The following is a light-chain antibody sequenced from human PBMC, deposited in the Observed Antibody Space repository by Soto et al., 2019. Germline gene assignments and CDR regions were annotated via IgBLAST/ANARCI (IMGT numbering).Light chain of an antibody. CDR1: QGISRS. Sequence: IQFTQSPSSVSASVGDSVTISCQASQGISRSLAWYQRKPVKAPKLLSYMPSRLQSGVPSRFSGSGFGTDFTLTSSSRKPVLSAMYYYQQADTFTVTCGRGTRL. CDR3: QQADTFTVT. CDR2: MPS. J-gene: IGKJ5*01. V-gene: IGKV1D-12*01.